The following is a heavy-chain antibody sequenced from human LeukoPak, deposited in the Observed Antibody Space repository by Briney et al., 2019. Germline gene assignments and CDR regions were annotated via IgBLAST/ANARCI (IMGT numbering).Heavy chain of an antibody. CDR1: GYSISSGFY. V-gene: IGHV4-38-2*02. CDR2: INHSGST. D-gene: IGHD3-22*01. Sequence: SETLSLTCTVSGYSISSGFYWGWIRQPPGKGLEWIGEINHSGSTNYNPSLKSRVTISVDTSKNQFSLKLSSVTAADTAVYYCARGRRTYYYDSSGYYSLFQHWGQGTLVTVSS. CDR3: ARGRRTYYYDSSGYYSLFQH. J-gene: IGHJ1*01.